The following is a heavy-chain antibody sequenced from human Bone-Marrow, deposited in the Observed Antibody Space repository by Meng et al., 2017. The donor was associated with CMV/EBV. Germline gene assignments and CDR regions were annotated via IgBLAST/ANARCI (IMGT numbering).Heavy chain of an antibody. CDR2: INPNNGGT. Sequence: ASVKVSCKASGYRFSAHYIHWVRQAPGQGFEWMGWINPNNGGTKYAQKFQGRVTMTRDTSVSTVYMELNRLRSEDTAVYFCVRDLFQFVDDWGQGTRVTVSS. CDR1: GYRFSAHY. J-gene: IGHJ4*02. D-gene: IGHD3-3*01. CDR3: VRDLFQFVDD. V-gene: IGHV1-2*02.